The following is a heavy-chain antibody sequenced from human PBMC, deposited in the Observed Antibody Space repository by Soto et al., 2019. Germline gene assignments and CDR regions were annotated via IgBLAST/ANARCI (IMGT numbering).Heavy chain of an antibody. V-gene: IGHV4-31*03. Sequence: SETLSLTCTVSGGSISSGGYYWSWIRQHPEMGLEWIGYIYYSGSTYYNPSLKSRVTISVDTSKNQFSLKLSSVTAADTAVYYCARDGGPPGFNYGYGVFDIWGQGTLVTVSS. J-gene: IGHJ3*02. D-gene: IGHD4-17*01. CDR1: GGSISSGGYY. CDR3: ARDGGPPGFNYGYGVFDI. CDR2: IYYSGST.